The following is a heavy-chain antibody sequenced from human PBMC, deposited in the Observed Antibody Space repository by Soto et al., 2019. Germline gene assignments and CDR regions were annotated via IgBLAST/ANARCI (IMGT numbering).Heavy chain of an antibody. J-gene: IGHJ6*02. D-gene: IGHD6-19*01. V-gene: IGHV4-59*01. CDR3: AREVPYEAVAGTWDYYYYYGMDV. Sequence: SETLSLTCTVSGAAINSYYWTWIRQAPGMGLEWIGYIYYSGSTNYNPSLKSRVTISVDTSKNQFSLKLSSVTAADTAVYYCAREVPYEAVAGTWDYYYYYGMDVWGQGTTVTV. CDR1: GAAINSYY. CDR2: IYYSGST.